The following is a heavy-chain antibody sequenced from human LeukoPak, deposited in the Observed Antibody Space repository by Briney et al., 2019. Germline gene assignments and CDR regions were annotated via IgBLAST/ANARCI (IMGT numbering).Heavy chain of an antibody. CDR2: IHSDGSNK. CDR1: GFTFSNYD. V-gene: IGHV3-30*02. D-gene: IGHD5-12*01. J-gene: IGHJ4*02. CDR3: AREGGYVFDY. Sequence: GGSPRLSCATSGFTFSNYDMHWVRQAPGKGLEWVAFIHSDGSNKYYADSVKGRFTISRDNSKNMVYLQMNSLRPEDTAMYYCAREGGYVFDYWGQGTLVTVSS.